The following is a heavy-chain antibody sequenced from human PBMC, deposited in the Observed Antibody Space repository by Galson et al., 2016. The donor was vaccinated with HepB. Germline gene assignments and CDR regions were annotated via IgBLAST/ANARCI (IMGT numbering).Heavy chain of an antibody. CDR1: GYTFTSYY. CDR3: ARDVAVAGFDY. D-gene: IGHD6-19*01. J-gene: IGHJ4*02. CDR2: INPSGGSP. Sequence: SVKVSCKASGYTFTSYYMHWVRQAPGQGLEWMGRINPSGGSPSFAQNFQGRVTMIRDTSTSTVYMEPSSLRSEDMAVYSCARDVAVAGFDYLGQGTLGTVSS. V-gene: IGHV1-46*01.